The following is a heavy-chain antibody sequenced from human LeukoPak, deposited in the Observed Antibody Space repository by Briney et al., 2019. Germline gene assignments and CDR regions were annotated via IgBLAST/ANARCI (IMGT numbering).Heavy chain of an antibody. V-gene: IGHV3-33*01. CDR3: ARAYCGGDCFNFDY. D-gene: IGHD2-21*02. CDR2: IWYDGSNR. Sequence: GRSLRLSCAASGFTFSSYGMHWVRQAPGKGLEWVAVIWYDGSNRYYADSVKGRFTVSRDNSKNTLYLQMNSLRAEDTAVYYCARAYCGGDCFNFDYWGQGTLVTVSS. J-gene: IGHJ4*02. CDR1: GFTFSSYG.